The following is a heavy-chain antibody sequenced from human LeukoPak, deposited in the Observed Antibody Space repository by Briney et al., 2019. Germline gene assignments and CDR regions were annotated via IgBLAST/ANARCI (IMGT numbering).Heavy chain of an antibody. CDR2: ITGSGSNT. Sequence: GGTLRLSCAASGFTFSIYGMSWVRQAPGKGLEWVSSITGSGSNTFYADPVKGRFTISRDNSENTLHLQMNSLRAEDTAIYYCAKKYDETSGGYFFDSWGQGTLVTVSS. D-gene: IGHD6-25*01. CDR3: AKKYDETSGGYFFDS. V-gene: IGHV3-23*01. J-gene: IGHJ4*02. CDR1: GFTFSIYG.